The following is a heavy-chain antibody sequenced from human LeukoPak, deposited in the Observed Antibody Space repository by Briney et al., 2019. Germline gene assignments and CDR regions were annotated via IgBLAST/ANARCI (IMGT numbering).Heavy chain of an antibody. CDR2: ISSSGSTI. J-gene: IGHJ4*02. V-gene: IGHV3-11*01. CDR1: GFTFSDFY. Sequence: GGSLRLSCAASGFTFSDFYMSWISQAPGKGLEWVSYISSSGSTIYYADSVKGRFTISRDNAKNSLYLQMNSLRAEDTAVYYCARRRYNWNAIDYWGQGTLVTVSS. D-gene: IGHD1-20*01. CDR3: ARRRYNWNAIDY.